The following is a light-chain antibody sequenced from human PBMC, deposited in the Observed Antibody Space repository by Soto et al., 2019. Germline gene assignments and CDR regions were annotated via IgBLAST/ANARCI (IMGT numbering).Light chain of an antibody. CDR1: QSVSSSY. Sequence: EIVLPQSPGALSLSPGERATLSFSTSQSVSSSYLAWYQQKPGQAPRLIIYDASNRATGIPARFSGSGSGTDFTLTISSLEPEDFAVYYCQQRSNWPPITFGQGTRLEIK. J-gene: IGKJ5*01. CDR2: DAS. CDR3: QQRSNWPPIT. V-gene: IGKV3-11*01.